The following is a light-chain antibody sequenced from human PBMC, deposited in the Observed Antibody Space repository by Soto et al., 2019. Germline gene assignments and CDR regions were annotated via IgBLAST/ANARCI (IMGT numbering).Light chain of an antibody. J-gene: IGLJ2*01. CDR3: QSYDRSLSVV. CDR1: SSNIGAGYD. V-gene: IGLV1-40*01. CDR2: DNN. Sequence: QSVLTQPPSVSGAPGQRVTISCTGSSSNIGAGYDVHWYQQLPGTAPKLLIYDNNNRPSGVPGRFSGSKSGTSASLAITGLQAEDEADYYCQSYDRSLSVVFGGGTQLTVL.